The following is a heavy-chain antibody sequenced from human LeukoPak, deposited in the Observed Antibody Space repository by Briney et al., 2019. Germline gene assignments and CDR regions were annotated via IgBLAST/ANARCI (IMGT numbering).Heavy chain of an antibody. CDR2: INPNSGGT. CDR1: GYTFTGYY. J-gene: IGHJ4*02. D-gene: IGHD3-10*01. V-gene: IGHV1-2*02. Sequence: ASVKVSCKASGYTFTGYYTHWVRQAPGQGLEWMGWINPNSGGTNYAQKFQGRVTMTRDTSISTAYMELSRLRSDDTAVYYCAREPVYGSGSYSGVDYWDQGTPVTVSS. CDR3: AREPVYGSGSYSGVDY.